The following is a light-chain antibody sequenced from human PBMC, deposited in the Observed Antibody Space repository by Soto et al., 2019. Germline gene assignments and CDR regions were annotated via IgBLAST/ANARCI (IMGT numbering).Light chain of an antibody. CDR3: QQYNDWHPWT. J-gene: IGKJ1*01. Sequence: EKLMTPSASTLAVSTRDRATLSCRASKSVSSKVASYQQKPGQAPRLLIYGPSNRATGIPARFSGSGSGTDFSLTITSLQYEDFAVYYCQQYNDWHPWTFGQGTKGDIK. V-gene: IGKV3-15*01. CDR2: GPS. CDR1: KSVSSK.